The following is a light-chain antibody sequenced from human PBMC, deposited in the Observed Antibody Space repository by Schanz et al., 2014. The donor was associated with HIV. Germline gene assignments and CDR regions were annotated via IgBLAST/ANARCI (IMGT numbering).Light chain of an antibody. CDR2: ATY. V-gene: IGLV1-44*01. CDR1: RSNIKFNP. J-gene: IGLJ3*02. CDR3: AGWDDSLRVWV. Sequence: QSVLTQAPSVSGTPGQRGTISCSGSRSNIKFNPANWYHHLPGKGPQLLIYATYNRPSGVPDRFSGSGSDTSASLAISGLQSEDEADYYCAGWDDSLRVWVFGGGTKLTVL.